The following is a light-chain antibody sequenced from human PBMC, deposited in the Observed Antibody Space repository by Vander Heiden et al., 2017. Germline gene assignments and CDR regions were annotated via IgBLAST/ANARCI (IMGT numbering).Light chain of an antibody. CDR3: GTWDSSLRALA. CDR2: DND. CDR1: TSNIGNNY. Sequence: QSVLTPPPSVSAAPGQKATISCSGSTSNIGNNYVSWYQQLPGTAPKLLIYDNDRRPSGIPDRFSGSKSGTLATLAITGLQTGDEAHYYCGTWDSSLRALAFGGGTELTVL. V-gene: IGLV1-51*01. J-gene: IGLJ2*01.